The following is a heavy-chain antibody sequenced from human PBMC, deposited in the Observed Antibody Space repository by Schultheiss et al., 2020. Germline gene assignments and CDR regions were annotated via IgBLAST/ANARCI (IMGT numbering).Heavy chain of an antibody. CDR2: IYHSGSA. J-gene: IGHJ6*02. D-gene: IGHD1-14*01. Sequence: SQTLSLTCAVYGGSFSGYYWSWIRQTPGKGLEWIGYIYHSGSAYYNPSLKSRVTISVDRSKNQFSLKMSSVTAADTAVYYCARQPWDKGGMDVWGQGTTVTVSS. CDR3: ARQPWDKGGMDV. V-gene: IGHV4-30-2*01. CDR1: GGSFSGYY.